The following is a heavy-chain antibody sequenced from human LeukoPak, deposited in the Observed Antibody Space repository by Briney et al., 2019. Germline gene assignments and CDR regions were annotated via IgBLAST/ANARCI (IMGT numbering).Heavy chain of an antibody. CDR1: GFNFSSYG. D-gene: IGHD3-22*01. CDR3: AKERNYYDSLDY. J-gene: IGHJ4*02. CDR2: IWYDGSNK. Sequence: GGSLRLSCGASGFNFSSYGMHWVRQAPGKGLEWVAFIWYDGSNKYYADSVKGRFTISRDNSKNMLNLQMNSLRAEDTAVYYCAKERNYYDSLDYWGQGTLVTVSS. V-gene: IGHV3-30*02.